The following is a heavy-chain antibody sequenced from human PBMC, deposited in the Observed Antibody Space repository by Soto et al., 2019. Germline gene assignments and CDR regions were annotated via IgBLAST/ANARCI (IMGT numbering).Heavy chain of an antibody. CDR3: ARGDIVATIFRYYGMDV. V-gene: IGHV1-2*04. CDR1: GYTFTGYY. CDR2: INPNSGGT. J-gene: IGHJ6*02. D-gene: IGHD5-12*01. Sequence: ASVKVSCKASGYTFTGYYMHWVRQAPGQGLEWMGWINPNSGGTNYAQKFQGWVTMTRDTSISTAYMELSRLRSDDTAVYYCARGDIVATIFRYYGMDVWGQGTTVTVSS.